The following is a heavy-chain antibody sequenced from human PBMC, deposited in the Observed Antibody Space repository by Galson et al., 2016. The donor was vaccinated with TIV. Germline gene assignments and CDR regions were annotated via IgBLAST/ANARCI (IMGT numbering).Heavy chain of an antibody. CDR2: IYQSGST. CDR1: GSSISSGPY. J-gene: IGHJ4*02. CDR3: ARDRMVRGVIGHFDY. D-gene: IGHD3-10*01. Sequence: SETLSLTCAVSGSSISSGPYWGWIRQPPGKGLEWIGSIYQSGSTYYNPSLKRRVTISVDTSNNQFSLNLSSVTAADTAVYYCARDRMVRGVIGHFDYWGQGTLVTVSS. V-gene: IGHV4-38-2*02.